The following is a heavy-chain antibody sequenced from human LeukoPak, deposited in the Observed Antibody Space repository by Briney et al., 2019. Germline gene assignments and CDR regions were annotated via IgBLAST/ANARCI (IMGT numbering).Heavy chain of an antibody. J-gene: IGHJ3*02. D-gene: IGHD3-22*01. V-gene: IGHV3-33*01. Sequence: PGRSLRLSCAASGFSFTSYGMHWVRQAPGKGLEWVAYIWYDGSNKYHGDSVKGRFTISGDNSKNTLDLQMNSLRAEDTAVYYCARGNHDSSGYAFDIWGQGTMVTVSS. CDR1: GFSFTSYG. CDR2: IWYDGSNK. CDR3: ARGNHDSSGYAFDI.